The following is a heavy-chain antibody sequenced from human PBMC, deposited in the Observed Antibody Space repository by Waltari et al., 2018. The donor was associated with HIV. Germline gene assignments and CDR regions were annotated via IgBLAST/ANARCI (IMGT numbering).Heavy chain of an antibody. CDR3: AKDRAFFQVGYSII. V-gene: IGHV3-30*18. CDR1: GFTFNNHG. Sequence: QVQLVESGGGVVQPGGSLRLSCAASGFTFNNHGIHWVRQAPGKGLEWVAVISYDRSTKDYADSVKGRFTISRDNSKKTVYLQMNSLRAEDTAVYYCAKDRAFFQVGYSIIWGQGTLVTVSS. J-gene: IGHJ4*02. D-gene: IGHD5-12*01. CDR2: ISYDRSTK.